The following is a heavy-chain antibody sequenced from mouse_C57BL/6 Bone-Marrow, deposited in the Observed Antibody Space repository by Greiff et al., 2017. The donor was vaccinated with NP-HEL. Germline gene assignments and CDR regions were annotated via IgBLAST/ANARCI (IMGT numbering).Heavy chain of an antibody. Sequence: EVMLVESGEGLVKPGGSLKLSCAASGFTFSSYAMSWVRQTPEKRLEWVAYISSGGDYIYYADTVKGRFTISRDNARNTLYLQMSSLKSEDTAMYYCTRGLYGYDEYFDVWGTGTTVTVSS. CDR1: GFTFSSYA. CDR2: ISSGGDYI. CDR3: TRGLYGYDEYFDV. V-gene: IGHV5-9-1*02. J-gene: IGHJ1*03. D-gene: IGHD2-2*01.